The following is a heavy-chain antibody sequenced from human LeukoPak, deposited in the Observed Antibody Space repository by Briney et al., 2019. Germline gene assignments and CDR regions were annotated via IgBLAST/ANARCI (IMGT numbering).Heavy chain of an antibody. CDR2: ISSSSSYI. V-gene: IGHV3-21*01. J-gene: IGHJ4*02. Sequence: GGSLRLSCAASGFTFSSYSMNCVRQAPGKGLEWVSSISSSSSYIYYADSVKGRFTISRDNAKNSLCLQMNSLRAEDAAVYYCARAAGGYNPHLCFDYWGQGTLVTVSS. CDR1: GFTFSSYS. CDR3: ARAAGGYNPHLCFDY. D-gene: IGHD5-24*01.